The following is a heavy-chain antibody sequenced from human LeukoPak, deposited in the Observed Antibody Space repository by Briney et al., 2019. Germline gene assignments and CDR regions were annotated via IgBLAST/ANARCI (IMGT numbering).Heavy chain of an antibody. CDR3: GRDWDWHVQF. CDR2: IGVFNGNR. J-gene: IGHJ4*02. Sequence: ASVKVSCKASGYTFASYGISWVRQAPGQGLEWIGWIGVFNGNRNYAKSVQGRITLTADTSTNTTYMELRSLTSDDTAVYFCGRDWDWHVQFWGQGTLITDSS. CDR1: GYTFASYG. V-gene: IGHV1-18*01. D-gene: IGHD1-26*01.